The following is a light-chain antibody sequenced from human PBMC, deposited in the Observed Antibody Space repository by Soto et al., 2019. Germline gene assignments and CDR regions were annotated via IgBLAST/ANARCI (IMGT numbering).Light chain of an antibody. CDR3: QQYNNWPPLFT. V-gene: IGKV3-15*01. CDR1: QSVSSN. CDR2: CAS. Sequence: EIVMTQSPATLSVSPGERATLSCRASQSVSSNLAWYQQKPGQAPRLLIYCASTRATGIPARFSGSGSGTEFTLTISSLQSEDFEVYYCQQYNNWPPLFTFGPGTKVDIK. J-gene: IGKJ3*01.